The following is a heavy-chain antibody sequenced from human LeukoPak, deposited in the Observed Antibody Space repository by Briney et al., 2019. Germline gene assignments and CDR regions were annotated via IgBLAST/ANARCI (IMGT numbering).Heavy chain of an antibody. CDR3: VKDWGYTTMVRYYFDY. Sequence: GGSLRLSCAASGFTFSGYGMHWVRQAPDKGLEWVAVIWYDGNNKYYADSVKGRFTISRDNSKNTLYLQMNSLRAEDTAVYYCVKDWGYTTMVRYYFDYWGQGALVTVSS. J-gene: IGHJ4*02. D-gene: IGHD5-18*01. V-gene: IGHV3-33*06. CDR2: IWYDGNNK. CDR1: GFTFSGYG.